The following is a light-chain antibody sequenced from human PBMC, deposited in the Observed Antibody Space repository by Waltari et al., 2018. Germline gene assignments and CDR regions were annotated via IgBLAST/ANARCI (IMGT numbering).Light chain of an antibody. CDR2: EVS. J-gene: IGLJ2*01. V-gene: IGLV2-8*01. CDR3: SSYAGSNNLV. CDR1: SSDVGGYYY. Sequence: QSALTQPPSASVSPGQSVTISCTRTSSDVGGYYYVPWYQQHPGKAPNRMIYEVSKRPSGVPVRFSGSKSGNTASLTVSGLQAEDEADYYCSSYAGSNNLVFGGGTKLTVL.